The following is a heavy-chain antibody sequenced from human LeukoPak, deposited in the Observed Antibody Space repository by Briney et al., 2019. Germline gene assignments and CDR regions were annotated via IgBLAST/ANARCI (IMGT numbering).Heavy chain of an antibody. CDR2: INSDGSST. D-gene: IGHD3-22*01. CDR1: GFTFSSYW. V-gene: IGHV3-74*01. Sequence: GGSLRLSCAASGFTFSSYWMHWVRQAPGKGLVWVSRINSDGSSTSYADSVKGRFTISRDNAKNTLYLQMNSLRAEDTAVYYCAKDSWPHLYDSSGYFDYWGQGTLVTVSS. CDR3: AKDSWPHLYDSSGYFDY. J-gene: IGHJ4*02.